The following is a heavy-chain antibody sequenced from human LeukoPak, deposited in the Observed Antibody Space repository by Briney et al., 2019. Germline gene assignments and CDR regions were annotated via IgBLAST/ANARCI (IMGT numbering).Heavy chain of an antibody. J-gene: IGHJ2*01. CDR1: GFTFDDYG. CDR2: INWNGGGT. Sequence: PGGSLRLSCAASGFTFDDYGMSWVRHAPGKGLEWVSGINWNGGGTGYADSVRGRFIISRDNAKNSLYLQMNSLRAEDTALYFCARDQTRTYCSSTSCYRWNFDLWGRGTLVTVSS. D-gene: IGHD2-2*01. V-gene: IGHV3-20*04. CDR3: ARDQTRTYCSSTSCYRWNFDL.